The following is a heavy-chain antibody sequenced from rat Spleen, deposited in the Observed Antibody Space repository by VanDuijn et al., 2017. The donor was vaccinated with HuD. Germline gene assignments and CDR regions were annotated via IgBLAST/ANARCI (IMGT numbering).Heavy chain of an antibody. J-gene: IGHJ4*01. CDR2: ISYDGSST. V-gene: IGHV5-29*01. Sequence: EVQLVESGGGLVQPGRSLKLSCAASGFTFSDYGMAWVRQAPTKGLEWVATISYDGSSTYYRDSVKGRFTISRDNAKSTLYLQMDSLRSEDTATYYCATDGEYLGDVMDAWGQGASVTVSS. CDR3: ATDGEYLGDVMDA. CDR1: GFTFSDYG. D-gene: IGHD2-1*01.